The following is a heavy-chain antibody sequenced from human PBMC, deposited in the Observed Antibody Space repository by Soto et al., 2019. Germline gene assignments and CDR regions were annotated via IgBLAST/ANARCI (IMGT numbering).Heavy chain of an antibody. V-gene: IGHV3-23*01. CDR3: AKYPGTEFRSGPVASFGN. CDR2: ISGSGGST. D-gene: IGHD3-3*01. J-gene: IGHJ1*01. CDR1: GFTFSSYA. Sequence: EVQLLGSGGGLVHPGGSLRLSCAASGFTFSSYAMSWVRQAPGKGLEWVSAISGSGGSTYYADSVKGRFTISRDTSKSTLYLQMNSPGAQDTASYYYAKYPGTEFRSGPVASFGNWGQGTLVTVHS.